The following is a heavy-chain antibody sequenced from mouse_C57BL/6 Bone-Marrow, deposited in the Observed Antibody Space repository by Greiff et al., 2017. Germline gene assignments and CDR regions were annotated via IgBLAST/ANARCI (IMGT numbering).Heavy chain of an antibody. Sequence: QVKLQQSGAELVRPGPSVKVSCKASGYAFTNYLIEWVKQRPGQGLEWLGVIHPGSGGTKYNEKFKGKAPLTADKSSSTVYMQLSSLKSEDSAVYFGARVWGLLRDYFDYWGQGTTLTVSS. J-gene: IGHJ2*01. CDR2: IHPGSGGT. D-gene: IGHD1-1*01. CDR1: GYAFTNYL. CDR3: ARVWGLLRDYFDY. V-gene: IGHV1-54*01.